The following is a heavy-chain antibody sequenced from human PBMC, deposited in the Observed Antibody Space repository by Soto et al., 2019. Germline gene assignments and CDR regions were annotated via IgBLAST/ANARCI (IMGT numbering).Heavy chain of an antibody. V-gene: IGHV3-7*03. D-gene: IGHD3-10*02. Sequence: EVQLVESGGGLVQPGGSLRLSCAASGFTFSNYWMSWVRQAPGNGLEWVANIKQDGSEKYYVDSVKGRFTISRDNAKNSLYLQMTSLRAEDTAVYYCARVGNGQFFGVRGDYWGQGTLVTVSS. CDR3: ARVGNGQFFGVRGDY. CDR2: IKQDGSEK. J-gene: IGHJ4*02. CDR1: GFTFSNYW.